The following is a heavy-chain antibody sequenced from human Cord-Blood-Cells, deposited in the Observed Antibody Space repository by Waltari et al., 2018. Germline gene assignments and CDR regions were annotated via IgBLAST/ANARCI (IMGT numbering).Heavy chain of an antibody. CDR2: ISSSSSYI. D-gene: IGHD5-12*01. Sequence: EVQLVESGGGLVKPGGSLRLSCAASGFTFSSYSMNWVRQAPGKGLEWVSSISSSSSYIYYADSVKGRFTISRDNAKNSLYLQMNSLRAEDTAVYYCASPTYSGYDFRYWGQGTLVTVSS. J-gene: IGHJ4*02. CDR3: ASPTYSGYDFRY. CDR1: GFTFSSYS. V-gene: IGHV3-21*01.